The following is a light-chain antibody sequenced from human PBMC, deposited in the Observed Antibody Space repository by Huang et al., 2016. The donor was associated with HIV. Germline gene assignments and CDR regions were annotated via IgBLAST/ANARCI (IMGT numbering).Light chain of an antibody. J-gene: IGKJ4*01. CDR2: GAS. CDR3: QQYNNWPPP. Sequence: EIVMTQSPAPLSVSPGERATLFCRASQSVSTNLAWYQQKFGQAPRLLIYGASTRANGIPAMFSGSGSGTEFTLTIGNLQSEDFAVYYCQQYNNWPPPFGGGTKVEIK. CDR1: QSVSTN. V-gene: IGKV3-15*01.